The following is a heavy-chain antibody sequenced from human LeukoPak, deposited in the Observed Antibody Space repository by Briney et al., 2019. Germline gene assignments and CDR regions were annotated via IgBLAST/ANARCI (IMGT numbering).Heavy chain of an antibody. CDR1: GFTFSDAW. CDR2: IKSESYGGTT. V-gene: IGHV3-15*01. Sequence: KPGGSLRLSCAAAGFTFSDAWMSWVRQAPGRGLEWVARIKSESYGGTTDYAAPVKGRFTVSRDDSKNTLYLQMMSLKAEDTALYYCTTSPTRPDYWGQGTLVTVSS. J-gene: IGHJ4*02. CDR3: TTSPTRPDY.